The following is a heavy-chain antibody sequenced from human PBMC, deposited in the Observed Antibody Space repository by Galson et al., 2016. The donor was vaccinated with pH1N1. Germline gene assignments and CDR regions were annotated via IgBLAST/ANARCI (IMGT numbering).Heavy chain of an antibody. Sequence: SVKVSCKASGYNFVANYIHWVRQVPGQGLKWMGWINPDSGTTFLAHEFQGRVTMSRDTSFNTVHMDMNRLTSDDTATYYCARVTRGGPGFDFWGQGTLVTVSS. CDR2: INPDSGTT. J-gene: IGHJ4*02. CDR1: GYNFVANY. V-gene: IGHV1-2*07. D-gene: IGHD2-21*02. CDR3: ARVTRGGPGFDF.